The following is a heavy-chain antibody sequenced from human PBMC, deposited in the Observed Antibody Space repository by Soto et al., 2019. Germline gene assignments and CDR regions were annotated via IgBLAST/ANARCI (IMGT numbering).Heavy chain of an antibody. Sequence: QVQLVQSGAEVKKPGSSVKVSCKASGGTFSSYTISWVRQAPGQGLEWMGRIIPILGIANYAQKLQGRVTITADKSTSTAYMELSSMRSEETAVYYCARAGVRYQPIYTWGQGNLVTVSS. J-gene: IGHJ5*02. CDR3: ARAGVRYQPIYT. V-gene: IGHV1-69*02. D-gene: IGHD2-2*01. CDR2: IIPILGIA. CDR1: GGTFSSYT.